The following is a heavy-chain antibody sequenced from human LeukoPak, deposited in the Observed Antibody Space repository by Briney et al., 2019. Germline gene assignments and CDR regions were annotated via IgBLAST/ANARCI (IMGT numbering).Heavy chain of an antibody. J-gene: IGHJ4*02. CDR3: ARTVAGEYYFDY. D-gene: IGHD6-19*01. CDR1: GFTFSSYA. V-gene: IGHV3-30*04. CDR2: ISYDGSNK. Sequence: PGGSLRLSCAASGFTFSSYAMHWVRQAPGKGLEWVAVISYDGSNKYYADSVKGRFTIPRDNSKNTLYLQMNSLRAEDTAVYYCARTVAGEYYFDYWGQGTLVTVSS.